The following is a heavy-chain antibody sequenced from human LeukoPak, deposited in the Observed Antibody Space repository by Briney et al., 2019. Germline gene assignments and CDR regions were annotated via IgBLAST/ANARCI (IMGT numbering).Heavy chain of an antibody. V-gene: IGHV4-59*12. CDR2: IYYSGTT. Sequence: PSETLSLTCTVSGGSISSYYWSWIRKPPGKGLEWIGYIYYSGTTNYNPSLKSRVTISVDTPKNQFSLKLSSVTAADTAVYYCAREGGPYRPLDYSGQGTLVTVSS. CDR1: GGSISSYY. J-gene: IGHJ4*02. CDR3: AREGGPYRPLDY.